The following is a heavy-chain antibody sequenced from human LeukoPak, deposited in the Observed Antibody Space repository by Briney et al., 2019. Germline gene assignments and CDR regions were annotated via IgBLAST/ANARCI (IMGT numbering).Heavy chain of an antibody. CDR3: ARHSGYCSCGSCFWEGWFDP. V-gene: IGHV5-51*01. J-gene: IGHJ5*02. D-gene: IGHD2-15*01. Sequence: GEPLKISCKGSGYSFTSYWIGWVRQRPGKGLEWIGIIYPGASDTRYSPSFQGQVTISADKSISTAYLQWSSLKASDTAMYYCARHSGYCSCGSCFWEGWFDPWGQGTLVTVSS. CDR2: IYPGASDT. CDR1: GYSFTSYW.